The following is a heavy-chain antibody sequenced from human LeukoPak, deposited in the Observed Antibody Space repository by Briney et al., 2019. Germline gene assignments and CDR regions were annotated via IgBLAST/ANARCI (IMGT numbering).Heavy chain of an antibody. Sequence: SVKVSCKASGGTFSSYAISWVRQAPGQGLEWMGGIIPIFGTANYAQKFQGRVTITADESTSTAYMELSSLRSEDTAVYYCARVSVVEYCSSTSCHIERGWFDPWGQGTLVTVSS. J-gene: IGHJ5*02. CDR2: IIPIFGTA. V-gene: IGHV1-69*01. CDR3: ARVSVVEYCSSTSCHIERGWFDP. CDR1: GGTFSSYA. D-gene: IGHD2-2*02.